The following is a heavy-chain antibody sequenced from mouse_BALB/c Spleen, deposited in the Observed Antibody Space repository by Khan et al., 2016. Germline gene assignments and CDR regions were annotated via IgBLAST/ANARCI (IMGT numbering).Heavy chain of an antibody. CDR3: TRHYRYGDTMDY. Sequence: VRLQQSGPELVKPGASVKIPCKASGYTFTDYNMVWVKQSHGKSLEWIGDIHPIHGGNNYKQKFKGKATLTVDKSSNTAYMELRSLTSEDTAVYYCTRHYRYGDTMDYWGQGTSVTVSS. CDR1: GYTFTDYN. D-gene: IGHD2-14*01. J-gene: IGHJ4*01. CDR2: IHPIHGGN. V-gene: IGHV1-18*01.